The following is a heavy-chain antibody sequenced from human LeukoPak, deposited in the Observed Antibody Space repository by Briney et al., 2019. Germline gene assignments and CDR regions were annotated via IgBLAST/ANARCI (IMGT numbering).Heavy chain of an antibody. CDR1: GYSISSGYY. V-gene: IGHV4-38-2*02. Sequence: SETLSLTCTVSGYSISSGYYWGWIRQPPGKGLEWIGSIYHSGSTYYNPSLKSRVTISVDTSKNQFSLKLSSVTAADTAVYYCARLRNDFWSGYNYYYYYMDVWGKGTTVTVSS. CDR3: ARLRNDFWSGYNYYYYYMDV. J-gene: IGHJ6*03. D-gene: IGHD3-3*01. CDR2: IYHSGST.